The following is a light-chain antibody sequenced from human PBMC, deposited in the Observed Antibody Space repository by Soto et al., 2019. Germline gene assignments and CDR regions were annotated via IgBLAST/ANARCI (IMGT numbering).Light chain of an antibody. CDR1: QSISTY. Sequence: DIQMTQSPSSLSASVGDRVTITCRASQSISTYLNWYQQKPGKAPNLLIYAASTLQSGVPSRFSGTGSGTDCTLTIGTLQPEDFATYYCQQSYSIPLTFGGGTKVEIK. CDR2: AAS. J-gene: IGKJ4*01. V-gene: IGKV1-39*01. CDR3: QQSYSIPLT.